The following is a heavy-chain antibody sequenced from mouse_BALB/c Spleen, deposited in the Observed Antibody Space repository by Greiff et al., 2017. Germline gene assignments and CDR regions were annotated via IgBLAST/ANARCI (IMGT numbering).Heavy chain of an antibody. CDR2: ISYSGST. CDR3: ASRGNLHFDY. V-gene: IGHV3-2*02. D-gene: IGHD2-1*01. Sequence: EVKLQESGPGLVKPSQSLSLTCTVTGYSITSDYAWNWIRQFPGNKLEWMGYISYSGSTSYNPSLKSRISITRDTSKNQFFLQLNSVTTEDTATYYCASRGNLHFDYWGQGTTLTVSS. J-gene: IGHJ2*01. CDR1: GYSITSDYA.